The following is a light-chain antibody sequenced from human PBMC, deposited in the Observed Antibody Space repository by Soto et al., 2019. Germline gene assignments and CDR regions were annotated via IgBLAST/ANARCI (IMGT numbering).Light chain of an antibody. Sequence: QSALTQPASVSGSPGQSITISCTGTSSDVGGYNYVSWYQQHPGKAPKLMIYDVSNRPSGVSNRFPGSKSGNTASLTLSGLRAEDEADYYCSSYTSSSTVVFGGGTKVTVL. J-gene: IGLJ2*01. CDR1: SSDVGGYNY. CDR2: DVS. CDR3: SSYTSSSTVV. V-gene: IGLV2-14*01.